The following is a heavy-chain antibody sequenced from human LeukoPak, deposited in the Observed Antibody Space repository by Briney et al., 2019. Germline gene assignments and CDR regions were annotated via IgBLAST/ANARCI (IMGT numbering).Heavy chain of an antibody. Sequence: GGALRLSCAASGFTFNSYGMHWVRQAPGEGLEWVAFIRYDGSNKYYADSMKGRFTISRDNSKNTLYLQMNSLRAEDTAVYYCAKDLAGASAYWGQGTLVTVSS. D-gene: IGHD1-26*01. CDR2: IRYDGSNK. J-gene: IGHJ4*02. CDR1: GFTFNSYG. V-gene: IGHV3-30*02. CDR3: AKDLAGASAY.